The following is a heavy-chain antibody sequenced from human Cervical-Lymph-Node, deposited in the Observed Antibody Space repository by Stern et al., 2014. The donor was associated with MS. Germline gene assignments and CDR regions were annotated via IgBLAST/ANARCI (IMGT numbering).Heavy chain of an antibody. CDR2: INPNTGAT. Sequence: QVQLGQSGAEVKKPGASVKVSCKASGYTFNTLYLHWVRQAPGQGLEWMGWINPNTGATKYAQNCQGRITMTRDTSISTAYMELSRLTSDDTAVYYCARDAPGVVDQTACYDYWGQGTLVTVSS. CDR3: ARDAPGVVDQTACYDY. J-gene: IGHJ4*02. D-gene: IGHD2-8*02. CDR1: GYTFNTLY. V-gene: IGHV1-2*02.